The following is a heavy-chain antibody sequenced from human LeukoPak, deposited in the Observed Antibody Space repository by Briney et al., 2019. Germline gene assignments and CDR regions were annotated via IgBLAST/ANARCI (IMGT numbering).Heavy chain of an antibody. CDR1: GGSISSSNW. D-gene: IGHD6-6*01. J-gene: IGHJ4*02. V-gene: IGHV4-4*02. CDR3: ARDSEYSSSYIH. CDR2: IYHSGST. Sequence: SETLSLTCAVSGGSISSSNWWSWVRQPPGKGLEWIGEIYHSGSTNYNPSLKSRVTISVDTSKNQFSLRLTSVTAADTAVYYCARDSEYSSSYIHWGQGTLVTVSS.